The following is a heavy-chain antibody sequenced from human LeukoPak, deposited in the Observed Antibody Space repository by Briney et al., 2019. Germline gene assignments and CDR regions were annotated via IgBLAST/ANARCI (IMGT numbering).Heavy chain of an antibody. CDR3: AREKLTGYGRQNWYFDL. CDR1: GGTFSSYA. Sequence: ASVKVSCKASGGTFSSYAISWVRQAPGQGLEWMGGIIPIFGTANYAQKFQGRVTITADESTSTAYMELSSLRSEDTAVYYCAREKLTGYGRQNWYFDLWGRGTLVTVSS. CDR2: IIPIFGTA. D-gene: IGHD3-9*01. J-gene: IGHJ2*01. V-gene: IGHV1-69*13.